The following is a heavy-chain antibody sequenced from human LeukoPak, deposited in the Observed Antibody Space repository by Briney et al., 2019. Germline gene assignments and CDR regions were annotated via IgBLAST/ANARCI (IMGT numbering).Heavy chain of an antibody. V-gene: IGHV3-23*01. J-gene: IGHJ6*03. CDR2: IIDSGDIT. Sequence: GGSLTLSCQAAGFTFSSYAMSWVLQAPGKGLEWVSGIIDSGDITYYANSVKGRFTISRDNSKNTLYLQMNSLRAEDTAVYYCAKLGGQEVYNYYVGVWGKGTTVAVSS. D-gene: IGHD3-16*01. CDR1: GFTFSSYA. CDR3: AKLGGQEVYNYYVGV.